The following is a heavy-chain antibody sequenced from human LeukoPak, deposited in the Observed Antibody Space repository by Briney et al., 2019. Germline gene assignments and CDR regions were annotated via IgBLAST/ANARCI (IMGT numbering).Heavy chain of an antibody. CDR3: ASYSSGYYYDFDY. J-gene: IGHJ4*02. Sequence: PSETLSLTCTVSGGSISSYYWSWIRQPPGKGLEWIGSIYYSGSTYYNPSLKSRVTISVDTSKNQFSLKLSSVTAADTAVYYCASYSSGYYYDFDYWGQGTLVTVSS. CDR1: GGSISSYY. D-gene: IGHD3-22*01. CDR2: IYYSGST. V-gene: IGHV4-59*05.